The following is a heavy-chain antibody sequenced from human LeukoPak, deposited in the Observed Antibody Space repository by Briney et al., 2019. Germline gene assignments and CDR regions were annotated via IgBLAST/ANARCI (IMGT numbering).Heavy chain of an antibody. CDR1: GFTFSSYG. D-gene: IGHD2-15*01. J-gene: IGHJ1*01. V-gene: IGHV3-30*18. Sequence: PGGSLRLSCAASGFTFSSYGMHWVRQAPGKGLEWVAIISYDGSNKYYADSVKGRFTISRDNSKNTLYLQMNSLRAEDTAVYYCAKQGYCSGGSCYSDYFQHWGQGTLVTVSS. CDR2: ISYDGSNK. CDR3: AKQGYCSGGSCYSDYFQH.